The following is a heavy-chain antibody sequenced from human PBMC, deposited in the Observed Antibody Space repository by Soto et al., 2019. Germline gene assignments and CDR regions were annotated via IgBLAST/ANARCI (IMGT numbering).Heavy chain of an antibody. CDR3: ARDMQAGFTHYFDL. D-gene: IGHD6-13*01. CDR1: RGYVNTFH. Sequence: PSETLSLTCTVSRGYVNTFHWSWVRQPAGKGLEWIGRIFPNGNTDYSPSLKGRVTLSVDTSKNQISLNLTSVTAADMAVYYCARDMQAGFTHYFDLWGQGTLVTVSS. CDR2: IFPNGNT. V-gene: IGHV4-4*07. J-gene: IGHJ1*01.